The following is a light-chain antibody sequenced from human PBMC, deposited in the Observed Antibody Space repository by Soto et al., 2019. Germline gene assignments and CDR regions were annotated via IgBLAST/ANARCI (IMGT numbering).Light chain of an antibody. J-gene: IGKJ5*01. V-gene: IGKV3-11*01. CDR3: QQRVNWPPIT. CDR2: GAS. Sequence: EVVLTQSPGTLSLSPGERATLSCRAIQSVISSYLAWYQQKPGQAPRLPIYGASNRATGIPARFSGSGSGTDFTLTISSLEPEDFAIYYCQQRVNWPPITFGQGTRLEI. CDR1: QSVISSY.